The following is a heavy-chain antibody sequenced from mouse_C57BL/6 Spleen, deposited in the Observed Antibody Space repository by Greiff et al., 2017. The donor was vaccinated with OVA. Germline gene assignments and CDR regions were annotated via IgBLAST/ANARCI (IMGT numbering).Heavy chain of an antibody. CDR2: IDPSDSYT. CDR1: GYTFTSYW. Sequence: VQLQQPGAELVKPGASVKLSCKASGYTFTSYWMQWVKQRPGQGLEWIGEIDPSDSYTNSNQKFKGKATLTVDTYSRTAYLQLRSLTSEDSAVFYCARANWDGYSDVWGKGTTGTVAS. D-gene: IGHD4-1*01. CDR3: ARANWDGYSDV. J-gene: IGHJ1*03. V-gene: IGHV1-50*01.